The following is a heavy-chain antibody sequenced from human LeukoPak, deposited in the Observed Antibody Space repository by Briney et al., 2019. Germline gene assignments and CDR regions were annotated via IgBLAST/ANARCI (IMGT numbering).Heavy chain of an antibody. CDR1: GGSFSGYY. J-gene: IGHJ3*02. V-gene: IGHV4-34*01. Sequence: PSETLSLTCAVYGGSFSGYYWSWIRQPPGKGLEWIGEINHSGSTNYNPSLKSRVTISVDTSKNQFSLKLSSVTAADTAVYYCARGRDYYDSSGSRPLDAFDIWGQGTMVTVSS. CDR3: ARGRDYYDSSGSRPLDAFDI. CDR2: INHSGST. D-gene: IGHD3-22*01.